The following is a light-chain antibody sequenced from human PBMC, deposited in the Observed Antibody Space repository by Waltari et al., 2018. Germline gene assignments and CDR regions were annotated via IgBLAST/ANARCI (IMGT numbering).Light chain of an antibody. J-gene: IGLJ3*02. Sequence: QSVLTQPPSVSAAPGQRVTISCSASSSDVGNNYVSWYQQLPGTAPKILIYDIAERPSGIPDRFSGSKSGMSATLVITGLQTGDEADYYCGAWDSRLSVWVFGGGTKLTVL. CDR2: DIA. CDR3: GAWDSRLSVWV. V-gene: IGLV1-51*01. CDR1: SSDVGNNY.